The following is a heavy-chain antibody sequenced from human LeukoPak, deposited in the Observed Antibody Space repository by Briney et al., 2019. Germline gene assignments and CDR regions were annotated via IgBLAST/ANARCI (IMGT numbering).Heavy chain of an antibody. CDR2: LYAGGST. V-gene: IGHV3-53*01. J-gene: IGHJ4*02. CDR3: ARVATSGY. D-gene: IGHD5-12*01. CDR1: GFTVSSNY. Sequence: QPGGSLRLSCAASGFTVSSNYMSWVRQAPGKGLEWVSVLYAGGSTYYTDSVKGRFTISRDNSKNTLYLQMNSLRAEDTAVCYCARVATSGYWGQGTLVTVPS.